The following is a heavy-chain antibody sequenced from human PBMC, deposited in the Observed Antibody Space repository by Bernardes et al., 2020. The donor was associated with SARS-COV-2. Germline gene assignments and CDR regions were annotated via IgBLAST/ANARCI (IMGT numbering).Heavy chain of an antibody. D-gene: IGHD1-26*01. CDR3: ARDEGWELPSSLDY. J-gene: IGHJ4*02. Sequence: AAVKDSCKASGYSFTTYGVSWVRQAPGQGLEWMGWITAYNGNTNYAQKLQGRVTMTTDTSTSTAYMELRSLTSDDTAVYYCARDEGWELPSSLDYWGQGTLVTVSS. CDR1: GYSFTTYG. V-gene: IGHV1-18*04. CDR2: ITAYNGNT.